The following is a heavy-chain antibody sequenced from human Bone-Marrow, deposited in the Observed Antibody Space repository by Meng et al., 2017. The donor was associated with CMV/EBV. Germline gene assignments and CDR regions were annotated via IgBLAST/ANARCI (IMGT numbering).Heavy chain of an antibody. CDR1: GFSFSDSW. CDR3: ARDHGQLWYDLYYFDY. D-gene: IGHD5-18*01. CDR2: IDQHGSEK. V-gene: IGHV3-7*01. J-gene: IGHJ4*02. Sequence: GESLKISCGASGFSFSDSWMSWVRQAPGKGLEWVANIDQHGSEKYYADSVKGRFTISRDNAKNSLYLQMNSLRAEDTAVYYCARDHGQLWYDLYYFDYWGQGTLVTVSS.